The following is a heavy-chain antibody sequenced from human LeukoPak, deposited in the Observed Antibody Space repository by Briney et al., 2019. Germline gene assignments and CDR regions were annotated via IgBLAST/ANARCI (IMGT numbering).Heavy chain of an antibody. CDR3: ARTRGRDSYHYYYYMDV. V-gene: IGHV1-8*03. CDR1: GYTFTTYD. Sequence: ASVKASCKASGYTFTTYDIHWVRQATGQGLEWMGWMNSNSGNTGYAQKFQGRVTITKDTCISTAYMELSSLRSEDTAVYYCARTRGRDSYHYYYYMDVWGKGTTVTVSS. D-gene: IGHD1-26*01. CDR2: MNSNSGNT. J-gene: IGHJ6*03.